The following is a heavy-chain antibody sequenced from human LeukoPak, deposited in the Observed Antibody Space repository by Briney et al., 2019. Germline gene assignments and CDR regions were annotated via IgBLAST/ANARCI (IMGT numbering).Heavy chain of an antibody. CDR3: AKGRSAFDI. D-gene: IGHD1-26*01. J-gene: IGHJ3*02. CDR1: GFTFSSYG. V-gene: IGHV3-30*18. CDR2: ISNDGSNK. Sequence: GGSLRLSCVASGFTFSSYGMHWVRQAPGKGLEWVAVISNDGSNKYYADSVKGRFTISRDNSKNTLYLQTNSLRAEDTAVYYCAKGRSAFDIWGQGTMVTVSS.